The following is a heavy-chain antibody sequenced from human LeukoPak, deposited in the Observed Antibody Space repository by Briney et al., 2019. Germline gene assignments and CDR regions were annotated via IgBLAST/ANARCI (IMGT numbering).Heavy chain of an antibody. J-gene: IGHJ4*02. CDR3: ARGGYYDSSGPLYY. D-gene: IGHD3-22*01. V-gene: IGHV1-69*13. Sequence: GASVKVSCKASGGTFSSYAISWVRQAPGQGLEWMGGIIPIFGTANYAQKFQGRVTITADESTSTAYMELSSLRSEDTAVYYCARGGYYDSSGPLYYWGQGTLVTVSS. CDR2: IIPIFGTA. CDR1: GGTFSSYA.